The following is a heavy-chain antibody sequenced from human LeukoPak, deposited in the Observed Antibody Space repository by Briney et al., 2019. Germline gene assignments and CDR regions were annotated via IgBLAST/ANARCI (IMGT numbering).Heavy chain of an antibody. D-gene: IGHD1-1*01. CDR3: ARGFNWAWDY. Sequence: GGSLRLSCAASGFTFSSYWMSWVRQAPGKGLEWVPNIKQDGSEKYYVDSVKGRFTISRDNGKNSLYLQMNSLRVEDTAIYYCARGFNWAWDYWGQGTLVTVSS. V-gene: IGHV3-7*01. J-gene: IGHJ4*02. CDR2: IKQDGSEK. CDR1: GFTFSSYW.